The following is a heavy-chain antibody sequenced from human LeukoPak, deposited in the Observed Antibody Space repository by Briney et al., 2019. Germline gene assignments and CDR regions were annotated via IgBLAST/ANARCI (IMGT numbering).Heavy chain of an antibody. V-gene: IGHV1-69*01. CDR2: ISPLLGTS. J-gene: IGHJ4*02. CDR1: GGTFSDYV. CDR3: ATYDVLTGFEF. D-gene: IGHD3-9*01. Sequence: SVKVSCKASGGTFSDYVISWVRQAPGQRLEWMGGISPLLGTSKYTQKFQDRVTITADESRSTSYMEVSSLKSEDTAMYYSATYDVLTGFEFWGQGTLVTVSS.